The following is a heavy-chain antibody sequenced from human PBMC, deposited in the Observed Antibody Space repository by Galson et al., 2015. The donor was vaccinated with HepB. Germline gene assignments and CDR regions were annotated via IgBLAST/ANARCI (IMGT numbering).Heavy chain of an antibody. CDR1: GFTFSSYA. Sequence: SMRLSCAASGFTFSSYAMSWVRQAPGKGLEWVSAISGSGGSTYYADSVKGRFTISRDNSKNTLYLQMNSLRAEDTAVYYCAKGHSMVRGVTYFDYWGQGTLVTVSS. J-gene: IGHJ4*02. CDR3: AKGHSMVRGVTYFDY. D-gene: IGHD3-10*01. V-gene: IGHV3-23*01. CDR2: ISGSGGST.